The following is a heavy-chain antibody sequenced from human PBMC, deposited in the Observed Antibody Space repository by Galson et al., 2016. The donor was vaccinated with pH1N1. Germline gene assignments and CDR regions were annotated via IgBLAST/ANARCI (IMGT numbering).Heavy chain of an antibody. CDR2: IYYTGNT. CDR1: GGPITNSDYY. V-gene: IGHV4-39*07. J-gene: IGHJ4*02. D-gene: IGHD4-17*01. CDR3: ARIYYGEYIDF. Sequence: ETLSLTCVVSGGPITNSDYYWGWIRQPPGKGLDWITAIYYTGNTYYNPSLKSRVSISVDTSKNQFSLNVTSVTAADTAIYYCARIYYGEYIDFWGQGILVTVPS.